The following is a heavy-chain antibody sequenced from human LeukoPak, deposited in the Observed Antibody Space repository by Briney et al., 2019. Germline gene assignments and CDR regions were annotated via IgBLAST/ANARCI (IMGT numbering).Heavy chain of an antibody. D-gene: IGHD3-22*01. Sequence: GGSLRLSCAASGFTFYSYAMSWVRQAPGKGLEWVSAIGTSGGGTHYADSVKERFTIFRETSKNTLYLQMNSLRAEDTAVYYCAKVGYYDSSGYPLYSDYFDYWGQGTLVTVSS. CDR1: GFTFYSYA. J-gene: IGHJ4*02. CDR2: IGTSGGGT. V-gene: IGHV3-23*01. CDR3: AKVGYYDSSGYPLYSDYFDY.